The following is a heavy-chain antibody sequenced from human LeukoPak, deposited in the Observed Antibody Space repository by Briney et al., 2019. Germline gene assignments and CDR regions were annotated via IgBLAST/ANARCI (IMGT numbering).Heavy chain of an antibody. V-gene: IGHV4-39*07. CDR2: FSTGGSA. CDR1: GGSISSSSDY. J-gene: IGHJ4*02. CDR3: ARKQTGTMYDV. Sequence: SETLSLTCIVPGGSISSSSDYWAWIRQSPGKGLGWIGTFSTGGSAYYDPSLSSRVTITTDTSDNQYSLRLYSVTAADTAVYYCARKQTGTMYDVWGQGTQVTVSS. D-gene: IGHD1-7*01.